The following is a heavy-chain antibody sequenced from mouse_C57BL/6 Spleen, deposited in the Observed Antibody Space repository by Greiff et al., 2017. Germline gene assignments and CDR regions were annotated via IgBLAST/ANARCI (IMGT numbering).Heavy chain of an antibody. V-gene: IGHV1-54*01. Sequence: QVQLQQSGAELVRPGTSVKVSCKASGYAFTNYLIEWVKQRPGQGLEWIGVINPGSGGTNYNEKFKGKATLTADKSSSTAYMQLSSLTSEDSAVYSCARYNNAMDYWGQGTSVTVSS. CDR3: ARYNNAMDY. D-gene: IGHD1-3*01. CDR2: INPGSGGT. CDR1: GYAFTNYL. J-gene: IGHJ4*01.